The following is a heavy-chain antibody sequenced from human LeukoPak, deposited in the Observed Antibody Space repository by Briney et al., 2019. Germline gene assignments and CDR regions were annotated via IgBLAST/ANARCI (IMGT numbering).Heavy chain of an antibody. CDR3: ASGVLLWFGEFHYGMDV. D-gene: IGHD3-10*01. Sequence: TGGSLRLSCAASGFTFSSYAMSWVRQAPGKGLEWVSAISGSGGSTYYADSVKGRFTISRDNAKNSLYLQMNSLRAEDTAVYYCASGVLLWFGEFHYGMDVWGQGTTVTVSS. J-gene: IGHJ6*02. V-gene: IGHV3-23*01. CDR1: GFTFSSYA. CDR2: ISGSGGST.